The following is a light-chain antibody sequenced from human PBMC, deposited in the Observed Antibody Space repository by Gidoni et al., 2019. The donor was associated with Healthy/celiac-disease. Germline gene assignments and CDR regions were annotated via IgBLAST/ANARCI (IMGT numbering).Light chain of an antibody. Sequence: DIQMTQSPSSLSASVGDRVTITCRESQSISIYLNWYQQKPGKAPKLLIYAASSLQSGFPSRFSGSGSGKDFTLTISSLQPEDFATYYCQQSYSTPRTFGQGTKVEIK. CDR1: QSISIY. V-gene: IGKV1-39*01. CDR2: AAS. CDR3: QQSYSTPRT. J-gene: IGKJ1*01.